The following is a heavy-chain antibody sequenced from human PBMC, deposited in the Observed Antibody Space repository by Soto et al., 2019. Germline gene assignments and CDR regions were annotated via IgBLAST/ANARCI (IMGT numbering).Heavy chain of an antibody. D-gene: IGHD2-8*01. CDR2: ISSRSSTI. V-gene: IGHV3-11*01. J-gene: IGHJ4*02. CDR1: GFTFSDYY. CDR3: ASGTNGAFFVY. Sequence: QVQLVESGGGLVKPGGSLRLSCAASGFTFSDYYMSWIRQAPGKGVEWVSCISSRSSTIFYAVSVKGRFTISRDNVKSSLYLQMNSLRAEDTAVYYCASGTNGAFFVYWGQGILVTVSS.